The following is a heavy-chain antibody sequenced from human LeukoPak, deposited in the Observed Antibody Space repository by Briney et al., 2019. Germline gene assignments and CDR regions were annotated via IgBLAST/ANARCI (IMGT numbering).Heavy chain of an antibody. V-gene: IGHV1-18*01. CDR1: GYTFTSYG. J-gene: IGHJ4*02. Sequence: GASVKVSCKASGYTFTSYGISWVRQAPGQGLEWIGWMGWISADNGNTKHAQKLQGRVTMTTDTANNTVYMELRSLKSDDTAMYYCARTSGYGSSWHSYWGQGTLVTVSS. CDR3: ARTSGYGSSWHSY. CDR2: ISADNGNT. D-gene: IGHD6-13*01.